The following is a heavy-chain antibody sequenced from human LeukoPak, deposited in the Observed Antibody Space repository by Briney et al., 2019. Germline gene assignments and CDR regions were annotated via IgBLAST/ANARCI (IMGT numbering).Heavy chain of an antibody. V-gene: IGHV3-21*01. Sequence: MAGGSLRLSCAASGFTFSSYSMNWVRQAPGKGLEWVSSISSSSSYIYYADSVKGRFTISRDNAKNSLYLQMNSLRAEDTAVYYCARDIGVGSSWRSGSYPGAFDIWGQGTMVTVSS. CDR2: ISSSSSYI. CDR1: GFTFSSYS. CDR3: ARDIGVGSSWRSGSYPGAFDI. D-gene: IGHD1-26*01. J-gene: IGHJ3*02.